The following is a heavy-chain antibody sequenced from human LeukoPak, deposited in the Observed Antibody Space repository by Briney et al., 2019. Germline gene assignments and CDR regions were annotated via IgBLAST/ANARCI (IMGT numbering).Heavy chain of an antibody. V-gene: IGHV4-59*12. D-gene: IGHD6-6*01. CDR3: ARWSGSVTARNYYYYTDV. CDR2: IYYSGST. CDR1: GGSISSYY. Sequence: SETLSLTCTVSGGSISSYYWSWIRQPPGKGLEWIGYIYYSGSTNYNPSLKSRVTISVDTSKKQFSLKLSSVTAADTAVYYCARWSGSVTARNYYYYTDVWGEGTTVTVSS. J-gene: IGHJ6*03.